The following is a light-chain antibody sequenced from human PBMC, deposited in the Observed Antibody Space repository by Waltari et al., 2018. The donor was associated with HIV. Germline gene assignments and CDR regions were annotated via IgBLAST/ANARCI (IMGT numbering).Light chain of an antibody. Sequence: DIVMTQSPDSLAVSLGERATINCKSSQSILSTAGNRHYLAWYQQRSGQAPNLLIYWASTRESGVPDRFSGSGSGTDFTLTINSLQAEDVAVYYCQQFHNWPHTFGGGTKVEIK. CDR2: WAS. V-gene: IGKV4-1*01. J-gene: IGKJ4*01. CDR3: QQFHNWPHT. CDR1: QSILSTAGNRHY.